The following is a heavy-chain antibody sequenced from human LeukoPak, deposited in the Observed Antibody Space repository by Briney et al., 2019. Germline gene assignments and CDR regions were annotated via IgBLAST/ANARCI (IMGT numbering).Heavy chain of an antibody. V-gene: IGHV4-59*01. J-gene: IGHJ4*02. D-gene: IGHD3-10*01. CDR1: GDSISSYY. Sequence: YPSETLSLTCTVSGDSISSYYWSWIRLPPGQGLEWIGYIYYTGSTNYNPSLKSRVTISLDTSKNQFSLKLNSVTAADTAVYYCARGASFDSGNYYAPFDYWGQGTLVTVSS. CDR2: IYYTGST. CDR3: ARGASFDSGNYYAPFDY.